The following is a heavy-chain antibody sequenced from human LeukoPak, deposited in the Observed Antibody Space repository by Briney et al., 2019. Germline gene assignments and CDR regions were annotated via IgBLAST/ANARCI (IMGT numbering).Heavy chain of an antibody. V-gene: IGHV3-33*01. CDR2: MWYDGTNK. D-gene: IGHD3-10*01. CDR3: ATALWFGELLNHVGGPGVD. J-gene: IGHJ4*02. Sequence: PGGSLRLSCAASGFTFRSYGMHWVGQAPGKGLEWVAVMWYDGTNKYYADSVKGRFTISRDNSKNTLYLQMNSLRAEDTAVYYCATALWFGELLNHVGGPGVDWGQGTLVTVSS. CDR1: GFTFRSYG.